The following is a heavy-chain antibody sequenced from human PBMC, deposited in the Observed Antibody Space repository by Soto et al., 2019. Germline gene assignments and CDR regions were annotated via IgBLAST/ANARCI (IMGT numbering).Heavy chain of an antibody. V-gene: IGHV4-4*02. J-gene: IGHJ5*02. D-gene: IGHD6-19*01. CDR3: ARSAGWYAIHA. CDR1: GDSVSSPYY. Sequence: QVQLQESGPGLVKPSGTLSLTCAVSGDSVSSPYYWCWVRQPPGKGLEWIGEVFHTGTTSYNPSLRSRVTISMDKSINQFSLHLSSVTAADTAGYYCARSAGWYAIHAWGPGTLVIVSS. CDR2: VFHTGTT.